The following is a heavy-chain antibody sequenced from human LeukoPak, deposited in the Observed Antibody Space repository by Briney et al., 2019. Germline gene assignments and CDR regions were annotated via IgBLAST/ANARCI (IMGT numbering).Heavy chain of an antibody. D-gene: IGHD4-23*01. CDR3: ARGRPHGNDY. CDR2: ISISGGTT. V-gene: IGHV3-23*01. CDR1: GFAFSNHA. Sequence: GGSLRLSCTASGFAFSNHAMSWVRQAPGKGLEWVSSISISGGTTYYADSVKGRFTISRDNAKNTLYLQMNSLRVEDTAVYYCARGRPHGNDYWGQGTLVTVSS. J-gene: IGHJ4*02.